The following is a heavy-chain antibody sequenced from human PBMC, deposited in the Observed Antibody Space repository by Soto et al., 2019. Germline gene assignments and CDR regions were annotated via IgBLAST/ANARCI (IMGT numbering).Heavy chain of an antibody. CDR1: GFTFSSYA. D-gene: IGHD6-19*01. Sequence: EVQLLESGGGLVQPGGSLRLSCAASGFTFSSYAMSWVRQAPGKGLEWVSAISGSGGSTYYADSVKGRFTISRDNSKNTLYLQMNSLRAEDTAVYYCAKGQSIAVAGIRAPGLGMDVWGQGTTVTVSS. CDR3: AKGQSIAVAGIRAPGLGMDV. J-gene: IGHJ6*02. V-gene: IGHV3-23*01. CDR2: ISGSGGST.